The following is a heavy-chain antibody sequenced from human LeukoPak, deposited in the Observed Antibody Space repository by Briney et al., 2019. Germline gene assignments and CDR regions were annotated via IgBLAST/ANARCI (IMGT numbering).Heavy chain of an antibody. CDR1: GYTFTGYY. J-gene: IGHJ4*02. CDR3: ARQYPEDIVVVVAAEAPYDY. CDR2: INPNSGGT. D-gene: IGHD2-15*01. V-gene: IGHV1-2*02. Sequence: ASVKVSCKASGYTFTGYYMHWVRQAPGQGLEWMGWINPNSGGTNYAQKFQGRVTMTRDTSISTAYMELSRLRSDDTAVYYCARQYPEDIVVVVAAEAPYDYWGQGTLVTVSS.